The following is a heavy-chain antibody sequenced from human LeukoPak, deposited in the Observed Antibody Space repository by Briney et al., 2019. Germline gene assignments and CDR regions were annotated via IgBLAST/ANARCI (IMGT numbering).Heavy chain of an antibody. D-gene: IGHD6-19*01. J-gene: IGHJ4*02. CDR2: ISYDGSNK. CDR1: GFPFSSYA. Sequence: PGGSLSLSCPASGFPFSSYAMPWVGRAPGKGLGGGAVISYDGSNKYYADSVKGRFTISRDNSKNTLYLQMNSLRAEDTAVYYCARERRAGRAPFDYWGQGTLVTVSS. V-gene: IGHV3-30-3*01. CDR3: ARERRAGRAPFDY.